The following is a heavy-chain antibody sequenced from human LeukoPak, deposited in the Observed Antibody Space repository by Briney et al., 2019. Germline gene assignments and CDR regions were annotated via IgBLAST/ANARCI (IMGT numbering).Heavy chain of an antibody. V-gene: IGHV1-2*02. D-gene: IGHD2-2*01. CDR1: GYTFTGHY. CDR2: INPNTGGT. Sequence: ASVRVSCKASGYTFTGHYMHWVRQAPGQGLEWMGWINPNTGGTNYAQKFQGRVTMTRDTSITTAYMELSRLTSDDTPVYYCARSSSTSCYDYWGQGTLVTVSS. J-gene: IGHJ4*02. CDR3: ARSSSTSCYDY.